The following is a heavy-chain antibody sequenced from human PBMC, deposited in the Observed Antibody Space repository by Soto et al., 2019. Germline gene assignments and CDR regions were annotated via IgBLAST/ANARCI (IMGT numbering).Heavy chain of an antibody. CDR3: ARTDCNSTSCYAPFY. D-gene: IGHD2-2*01. CDR1: GGSISSGDYY. CDR2: IYYSGST. V-gene: IGHV4-30-4*01. Sequence: SETLSLTCTVSGGSISSGDYYWSWIRQPPGKGLEWIGYIYYSGSTYYNPSLKSRVTISVDTSKNQFSLKLSSVTAADTAVYYCARTDCNSTSCYAPFYWSQGTLVTVSS. J-gene: IGHJ4*01.